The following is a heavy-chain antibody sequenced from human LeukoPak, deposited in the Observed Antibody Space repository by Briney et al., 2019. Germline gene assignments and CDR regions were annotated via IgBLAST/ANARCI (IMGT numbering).Heavy chain of an antibody. CDR2: IYSGGST. CDR3: AREGLLDAFDI. CDR1: GFTVSSNY. V-gene: IGHV3-53*01. Sequence: PGGSLRLSCAASGFTVSSNYMSWVRQAPGQGLEWVSVIYSGGSTYYADSVKGRFTISRDNSKNTLYLQMNSLRAEDTAVYYCAREGLLDAFDIWGQGTMVTVSS. J-gene: IGHJ3*02. D-gene: IGHD2-15*01.